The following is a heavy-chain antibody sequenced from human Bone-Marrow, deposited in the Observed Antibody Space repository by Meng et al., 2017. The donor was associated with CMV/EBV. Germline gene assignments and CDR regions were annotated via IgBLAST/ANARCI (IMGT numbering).Heavy chain of an antibody. J-gene: IGHJ4*02. D-gene: IGHD2-2*01. V-gene: IGHV1-2*02. Sequence: ASVMVSCKASGYTFTGYYMHWVRQAPGQGLEWMGWINPNSGDTNYAQKFQGRVTMTRDTSISTAYMWLSRLRSDDTAVYFCASYQLRTDVGYWGQGTLVTVSS. CDR3: ASYQLRTDVGY. CDR1: GYTFTGYY. CDR2: INPNSGDT.